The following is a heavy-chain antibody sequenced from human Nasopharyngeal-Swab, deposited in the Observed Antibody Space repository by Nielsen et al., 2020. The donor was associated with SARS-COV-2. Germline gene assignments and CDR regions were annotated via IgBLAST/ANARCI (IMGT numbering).Heavy chain of an antibody. CDR1: GGSFSGYY. CDR2: INHSGST. J-gene: IGHJ4*02. Sequence: SETLSLTCAVYGGSFSGYYWSWIRQPPGKGLEWIGEINHSGSTNYNPSLKSRVTISVDRSRNQFSLKLSSVTAADTAVYYCARGGIPTGDGPTGYYFDYWGQGTLVTVSS. D-gene: IGHD7-27*01. V-gene: IGHV4-34*01. CDR3: ARGGIPTGDGPTGYYFDY.